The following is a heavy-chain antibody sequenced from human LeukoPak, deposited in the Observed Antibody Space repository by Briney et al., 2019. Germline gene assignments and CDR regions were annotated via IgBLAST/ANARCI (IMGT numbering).Heavy chain of an antibody. CDR3: ARATLDN. V-gene: IGHV3-53*01. Sequence: GGPLRLSCAASGFSVSSNYITRVRQAPGKGLEWVSVIYSDGSTKYADSVKARFTISRDNSKNTVYLQMNRLRVEDTALYYCARATLDNWGQGTLVTVSS. CDR2: IYSDGST. CDR1: GFSVSSNY. J-gene: IGHJ4*02.